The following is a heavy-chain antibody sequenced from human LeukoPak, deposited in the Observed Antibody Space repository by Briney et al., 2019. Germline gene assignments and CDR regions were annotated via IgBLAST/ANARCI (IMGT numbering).Heavy chain of an antibody. CDR2: TYSGGST. CDR1: GFTVSSNY. D-gene: IGHD5-24*01. J-gene: IGHJ4*02. V-gene: IGHV3-66*01. Sequence: GGSLRLSCAASGFTVSSNYMSWVRQAPGKGLEWVSVTYSGGSTYYADSVKGRFTISRDNSKNTLYLQMNSLRAEDTAVYYCARDQGRDGYNYEDYWGQGTLVTVSS. CDR3: ARDQGRDGYNYEDY.